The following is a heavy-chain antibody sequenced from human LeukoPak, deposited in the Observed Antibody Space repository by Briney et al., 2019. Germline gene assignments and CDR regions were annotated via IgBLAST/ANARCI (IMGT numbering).Heavy chain of an antibody. CDR1: GYTFTSYG. Sequence: ASVKVSCKASGYTFTSYGISWVRQAPGQGLEWMGWISAYNGNTNYAQKLQGRVTMTTDTSTSTAYMELRSLRSDDTAVYYCARDPALRYDILTGAHQPLQNAFDIWGQGTMVTVSS. J-gene: IGHJ3*02. CDR3: ARDPALRYDILTGAHQPLQNAFDI. D-gene: IGHD3-9*01. CDR2: ISAYNGNT. V-gene: IGHV1-18*01.